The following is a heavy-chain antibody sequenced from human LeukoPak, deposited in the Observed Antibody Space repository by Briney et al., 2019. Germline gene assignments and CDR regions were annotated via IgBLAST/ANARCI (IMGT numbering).Heavy chain of an antibody. Sequence: SETPSLTCTVSGGAISISNYLWGWIRQPPGKGLEWIGSIHYSGSTYYNPSLKSRVTTSVDTSKNQFSLKLSSVTAADTAVYYCARYLNMATTFYFDQWGQGTLVTVSS. J-gene: IGHJ4*02. V-gene: IGHV4-39*01. CDR2: IHYSGST. CDR1: GGAISISNYL. D-gene: IGHD5-24*01. CDR3: ARYLNMATTFYFDQ.